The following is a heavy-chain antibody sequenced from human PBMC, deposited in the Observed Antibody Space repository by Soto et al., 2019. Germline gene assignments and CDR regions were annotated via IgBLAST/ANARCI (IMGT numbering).Heavy chain of an antibody. CDR2: IYHSGST. Sequence: PSETLFLTCSVSGGSISSYYWSWIRQPPGKGLEWIAYIYHSGSTNYNPSLKSRVTISVDTSKDQFSLKLSSVTAADTAVYYCARWTDYEYFQHWGQGTLVTVSS. V-gene: IGHV4-59*01. D-gene: IGHD4-17*01. CDR1: GGSISSYY. J-gene: IGHJ1*01. CDR3: ARWTDYEYFQH.